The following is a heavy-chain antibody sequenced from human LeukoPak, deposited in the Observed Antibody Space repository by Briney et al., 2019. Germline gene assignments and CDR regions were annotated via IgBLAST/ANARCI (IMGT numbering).Heavy chain of an antibody. CDR1: GGSISSYY. CDR2: IYTSGST. V-gene: IGHV4-4*07. J-gene: IGHJ4*02. CDR3: AAGRADYGDYAHDY. Sequence: SETLSLTCTVSGGSISSYYWSWIRQPAGKGLEWIGRIYTSGSTNYNPSLKSRVTMSVDTSKNQFSLKLSSVTAADTAVYYCAAGRADYGDYAHDYWGQGTLVTVSS. D-gene: IGHD4-17*01.